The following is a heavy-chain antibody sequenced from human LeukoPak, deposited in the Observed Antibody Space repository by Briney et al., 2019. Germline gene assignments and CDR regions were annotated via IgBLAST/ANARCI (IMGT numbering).Heavy chain of an antibody. CDR1: GGSISSYY. CDR3: AREKYFWSGYYFDY. D-gene: IGHD3-3*01. Sequence: PSETLSLTCTVSGGSISSYYWSWIRQPPGKGLEWIGHIYYSGSTNYNPSLKSRVTISVDTSKNQFSLKLSSVTAADTAVYYCAREKYFWSGYYFDYWGQGTLVTVSS. V-gene: IGHV4-59*01. J-gene: IGHJ4*02. CDR2: IYYSGST.